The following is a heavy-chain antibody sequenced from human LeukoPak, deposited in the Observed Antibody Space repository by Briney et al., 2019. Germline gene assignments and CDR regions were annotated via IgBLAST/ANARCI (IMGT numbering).Heavy chain of an antibody. CDR2: IRYDGTNK. J-gene: IGHJ4*02. D-gene: IGHD3-10*01. Sequence: GGSLRLSCAASGFTFASYGMHWVRHAPGKGLEWVALIRYDGTNKYYTDSVKGRFTISKDNSKNTLYLQMNSLRAEDTAVYYCAREKGPMVRGTAVDYWGQGTLVTVSS. CDR1: GFTFASYG. V-gene: IGHV3-30*02. CDR3: AREKGPMVRGTAVDY.